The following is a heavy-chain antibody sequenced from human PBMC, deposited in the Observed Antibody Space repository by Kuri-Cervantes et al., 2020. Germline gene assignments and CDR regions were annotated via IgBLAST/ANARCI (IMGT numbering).Heavy chain of an antibody. Sequence: GSLRLSCAVYGGSFSGYYWSWIRQPPGKGLEWIGEINHSGSTNYNPSLKSRVTISVDTSKNQFFLKLSSVTAADTAVYYCARLIITVVRGVLPHVFDIWGQGTMVTVSS. CDR3: ARLIITVVRGVLPHVFDI. D-gene: IGHD3-10*01. CDR2: INHSGST. CDR1: GGSFSGYY. J-gene: IGHJ3*02. V-gene: IGHV4-34*01.